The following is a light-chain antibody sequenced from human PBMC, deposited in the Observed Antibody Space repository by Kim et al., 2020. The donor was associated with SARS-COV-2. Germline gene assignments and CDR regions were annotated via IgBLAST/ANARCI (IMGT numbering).Light chain of an antibody. V-gene: IGKV3-20*01. CDR3: HHYGSSPT. Sequence: EIVLTQSPGTLSLSPGERATLSCRASPGVSSAYLAWYQQKPGQAPRLLMSTAYNRATGIPDRFSGSESGTAFTLTIARLEPEDFGVYFCHHYGSSPTFGRGTKVEI. CDR2: TAY. J-gene: IGKJ4*02. CDR1: PGVSSAY.